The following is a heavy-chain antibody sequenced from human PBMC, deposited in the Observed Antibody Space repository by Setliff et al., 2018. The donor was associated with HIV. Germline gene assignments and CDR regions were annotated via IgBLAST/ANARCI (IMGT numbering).Heavy chain of an antibody. CDR1: GYTFSGYY. J-gene: IGHJ6*03. V-gene: IGHV1-2*06. CDR3: AWNHPDHTTSPNYDFWSGQLDLRNIFYYMDV. Sequence: ASVKVSCKAVGYTFSGYYLHWVRQAPGQGLEWMGRINPKSGGTQYSQKFQGRVTMARDVSISTFYMQLTRLRSDDTAMYYCAWNHPDHTTSPNYDFWSGQLDLRNIFYYMDVWGTGSPVTVSS. D-gene: IGHD3-3*01. CDR2: INPKSGGT.